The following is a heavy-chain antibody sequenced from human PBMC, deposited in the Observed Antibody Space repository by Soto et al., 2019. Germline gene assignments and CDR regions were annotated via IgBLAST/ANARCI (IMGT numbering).Heavy chain of an antibody. D-gene: IGHD3-9*01. CDR1: GGTFSSYT. Sequence: SVKVSCKACGGTFSSYTISWVRQAPGQGLEWMGRIIPILGIANYAQKFQGRVTITADKSTSTAYMELSSLRSEDTAVYYCARGLYYDILTGYPNTQYYFDYWGQGTLVTVSS. J-gene: IGHJ4*02. CDR2: IIPILGIA. V-gene: IGHV1-69*02. CDR3: ARGLYYDILTGYPNTQYYFDY.